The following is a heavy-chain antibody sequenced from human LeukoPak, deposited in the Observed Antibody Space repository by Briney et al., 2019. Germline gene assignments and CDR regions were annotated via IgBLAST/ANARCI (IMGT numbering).Heavy chain of an antibody. Sequence: GRSLRLSCAASGFTFSSYAMHWVRQAPGKGLEWVAVISYDGSNKYYADSVKGRFTISRDNSKNTLYLQMNSLRAEGTAVYYCAKDPRGGYYYYGMDVWGQGTTVTVSS. D-gene: IGHD3-10*01. CDR3: AKDPRGGYYYYGMDV. CDR1: GFTFSSYA. V-gene: IGHV3-30*04. J-gene: IGHJ6*02. CDR2: ISYDGSNK.